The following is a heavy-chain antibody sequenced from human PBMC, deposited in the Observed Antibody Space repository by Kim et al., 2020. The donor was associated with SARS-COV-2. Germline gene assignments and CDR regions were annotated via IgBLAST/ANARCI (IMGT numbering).Heavy chain of an antibody. V-gene: IGHV4-34*01. CDR3: ARGRKIITMIVVVISGAFDI. D-gene: IGHD3-22*01. Sequence: RVTISVDTSKNQFSLKLSSVTAADTAVYYCARGRKIITMIVVVISGAFDIWGQGTMVTVSS. J-gene: IGHJ3*02.